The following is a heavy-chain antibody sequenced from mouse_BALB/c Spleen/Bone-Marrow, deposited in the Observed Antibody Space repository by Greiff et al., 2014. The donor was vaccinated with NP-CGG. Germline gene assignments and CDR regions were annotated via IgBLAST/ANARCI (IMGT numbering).Heavy chain of an antibody. V-gene: IGHV2-9*02. CDR1: GFSLTSYG. CDR2: IWAGGST. CDR3: ARVSSTMITTVFAY. D-gene: IGHD2-4*01. J-gene: IGHJ3*01. Sequence: VKLMESGPGLVAPSQSLSITCTVSGFSLTSYGVHWVRQPPGKGLEWLGVIWAGGSTNYNSALMSRRSISKDNSKSQVFLKMNSLQTNYTAMYYCARVSSTMITTVFAYWGQGTLVTVSA.